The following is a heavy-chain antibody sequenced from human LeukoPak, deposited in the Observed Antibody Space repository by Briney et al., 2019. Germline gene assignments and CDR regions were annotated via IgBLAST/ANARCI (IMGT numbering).Heavy chain of an antibody. CDR2: IYYSGST. V-gene: IGHV4-30-4*01. CDR3: ATVRRYGSGRIDY. D-gene: IGHD3-10*01. J-gene: IGHJ4*02. Sequence: PSQTLSLTCTVSGGSISSGDYYWGWIRQPPGKGLEWIGYIYYSGSTYYNPSLKSRVTISVDTSKNQFSLKLSSVTAADTAVYYCATVRRYGSGRIDYWGQGTLVTVSS. CDR1: GGSISSGDYY.